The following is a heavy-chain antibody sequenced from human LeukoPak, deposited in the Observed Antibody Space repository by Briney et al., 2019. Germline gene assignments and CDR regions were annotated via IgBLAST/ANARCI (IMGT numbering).Heavy chain of an antibody. CDR3: ARTTEAHSWRTRYYDYYMDV. CDR2: IYYSGST. V-gene: IGHV4-59*01. CDR1: GGSISSYY. J-gene: IGHJ6*03. Sequence: PSETLSLTCTVSGGSISSYYWSWIRQPPGKGLEWVGYIYYSGSTNYNTSLKSRVTISVDTSKTHFSLKLSSVTAADTAVYYCARTTEAHSWRTRYYDYYMDVWGKGTTVTVSS. D-gene: IGHD6-13*01.